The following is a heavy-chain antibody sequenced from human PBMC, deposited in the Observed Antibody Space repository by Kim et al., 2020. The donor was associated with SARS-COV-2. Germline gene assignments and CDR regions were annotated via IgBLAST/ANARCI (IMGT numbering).Heavy chain of an antibody. CDR1: GGSISSSSYY. CDR3: ARQQALLWFGELFSTRPYYFDY. CDR2: IYYSGST. D-gene: IGHD3-10*01. Sequence: SETLSLTCTVSGGSISSSSYYWGWIRQPPGKGLEWIGSIYYSGSTYYNPSLKSRVTISVDTSKNQFSLKLSSVTAADTAVYYCARQQALLWFGELFSTRPYYFDYWGQETLVTVSS. J-gene: IGHJ4*02. V-gene: IGHV4-39*01.